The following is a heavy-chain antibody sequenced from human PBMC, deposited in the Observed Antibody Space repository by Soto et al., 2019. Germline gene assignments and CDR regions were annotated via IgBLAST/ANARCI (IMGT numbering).Heavy chain of an antibody. V-gene: IGHV1-18*01. J-gene: IGHJ3*02. CDR1: GYTFTSYG. Sequence: QVQLVQSGPEVTKPGASVKVSCKASGYTFTSYGISWVRQAPGQGLEWMGWISTYNGNPNYAQKFQGRVTMTTDTSTSTAYMELRSLRSDDTAVFSCARAPLYSTSAKNSFDIWGEGTVVTVSS. D-gene: IGHD6-6*01. CDR2: ISTYNGNP. CDR3: ARAPLYSTSAKNSFDI.